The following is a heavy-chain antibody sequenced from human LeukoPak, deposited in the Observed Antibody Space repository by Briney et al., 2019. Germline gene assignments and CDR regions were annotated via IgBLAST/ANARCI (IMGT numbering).Heavy chain of an antibody. J-gene: IGHJ4*02. Sequence: ASVKVSCKASGGTFSSYAISWVRQAPGQGLEWMGRIIPILGIANYAQKFQGRVTITADKSTSTAYMELSSLRSEDTAMYYCARAPSPSGRFDYWGQGILVTVSS. CDR1: GGTFSSYA. CDR3: ARAPSPSGRFDY. CDR2: IIPILGIA. V-gene: IGHV1-69*04.